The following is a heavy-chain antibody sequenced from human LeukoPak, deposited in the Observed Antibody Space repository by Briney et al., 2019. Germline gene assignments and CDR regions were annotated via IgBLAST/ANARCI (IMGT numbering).Heavy chain of an antibody. D-gene: IGHD2-2*01. CDR3: ARCSTSRRRFNWFDP. Sequence: SQTLSLTCTVSGGSISSGDYYWSWIRQPPGKGLEWIGYIYYSGGTYYNPSLKSRVTISVDTSKNQFSLKLSSVTAADTAVYYCARCSTSRRRFNWFDPWGQGTLVTVSS. CDR2: IYYSGGT. J-gene: IGHJ5*02. V-gene: IGHV4-30-4*08. CDR1: GGSISSGDYY.